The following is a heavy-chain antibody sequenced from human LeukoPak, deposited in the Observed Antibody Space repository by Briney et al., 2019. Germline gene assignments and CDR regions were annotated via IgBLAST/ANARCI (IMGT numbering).Heavy chain of an antibody. CDR1: GGSFSGYY. J-gene: IGHJ1*01. CDR2: INHSGST. D-gene: IGHD3-10*01. Sequence: TSETLSLTCAVYGGSFSGYYWSWIRQPPGKGLEWIGEINHSGSTNYNPSLKSRVTISVDTYKNQFSLKLSSVTAADTAVYYCARGGNFQHWGQGTLVTVSS. CDR3: ARGGNFQH. V-gene: IGHV4-34*01.